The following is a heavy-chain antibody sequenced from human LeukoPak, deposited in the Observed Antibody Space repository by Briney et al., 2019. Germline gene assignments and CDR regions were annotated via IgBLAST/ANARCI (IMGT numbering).Heavy chain of an antibody. CDR2: IKSKTDGCTT. V-gene: IGHV3-15*01. Sequence: GGSLRLSCAASGFTFSNAWMSWVRQAPGKGLEWVGRIKSKTDGCTTDYAAPVKGRFTISRDDSKNTLYLQMNSLKTEDTAVYYCTRLLLYYFDYWGQGTLVTVSS. CDR3: TRLLLYYFDY. D-gene: IGHD2-15*01. J-gene: IGHJ4*02. CDR1: GFTFSNAW.